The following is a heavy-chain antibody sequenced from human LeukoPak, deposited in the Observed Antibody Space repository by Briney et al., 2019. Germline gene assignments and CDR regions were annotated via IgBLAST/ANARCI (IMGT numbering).Heavy chain of an antibody. CDR3: AREPTSGREPTSGRPLDY. CDR1: GGTISGYS. J-gene: IGHJ4*02. Sequence: SETLSLTCTVSGGTISGYSWSWIRQPAGKGLEWIGRMYPTGSTKYNPSLKSRVTMSLDTSKNHFPLNLTSVTAADTAVYYCAREPTSGREPTSGRPLDYWGQGTLVTVSS. V-gene: IGHV4-4*07. D-gene: IGHD5-12*01. CDR2: MYPTGST.